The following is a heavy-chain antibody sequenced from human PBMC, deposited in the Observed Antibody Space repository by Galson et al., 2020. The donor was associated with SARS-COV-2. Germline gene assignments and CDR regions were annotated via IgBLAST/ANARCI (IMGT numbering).Heavy chain of an antibody. CDR2: IYYSGSP. V-gene: IGHV4-59*01. Sequence: SETLYLTCTVSDDSISSYYWSWIRQPPGKGLEWIGYIYYSGSPNYNPSLKSRVIISVDTSKNQFSLKLSSVTAADTAVYYCARGLNGGYSYNWFDPWGQGTLVTVSS. J-gene: IGHJ5*02. CDR3: ARGLNGGYSYNWFDP. D-gene: IGHD2-21*02. CDR1: DDSISSYY.